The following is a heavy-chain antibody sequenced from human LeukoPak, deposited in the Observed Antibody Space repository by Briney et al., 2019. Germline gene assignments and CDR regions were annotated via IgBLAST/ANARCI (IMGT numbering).Heavy chain of an antibody. V-gene: IGHV1-69*04. CDR1: GGTFSSYA. J-gene: IGHJ4*02. Sequence: GASVKVSCKASGGTFSSYAVSWVRQAPGQGLEWMGRIIPILGIANYAQKFQGRVTITADKSTSTAYMELSSLRSEDTAVYYCARESRGYIVVVPAANPLGYWGQGTLVTVSS. CDR2: IIPILGIA. D-gene: IGHD2-2*01. CDR3: ARESRGYIVVVPAANPLGY.